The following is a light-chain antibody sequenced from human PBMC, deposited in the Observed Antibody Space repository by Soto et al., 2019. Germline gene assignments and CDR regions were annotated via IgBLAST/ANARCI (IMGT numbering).Light chain of an antibody. V-gene: IGLV2-8*01. CDR2: EVS. CDR3: SSYAGSNNYV. CDR1: SSDVGCYNY. Sequence: QSVLTQPPSASGSPGQSVAISFTGTSSDVGCYNYVSWYQQHPGKAPKLMIYEVSKRPSGVPDRFSCSKSGNTASLTVSGLQAEDEADYYCSSYAGSNNYVFGTGTKVTVL. J-gene: IGLJ1*01.